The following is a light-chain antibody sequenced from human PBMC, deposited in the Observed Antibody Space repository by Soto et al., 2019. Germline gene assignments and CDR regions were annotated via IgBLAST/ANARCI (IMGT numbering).Light chain of an antibody. CDR3: ASYAGTRLFV. CDR2: EVT. Sequence: QSVLTQPPSASGSPGQSLTISCTGTSSDVGFYNFVSWYQQRPGKAPKLVIYEVTKRPSGVPDRFSGSKSGSTASLTVSGLQADDEADYYCASYAGTRLFVFGSGPKVTV. CDR1: SSDVGFYNF. V-gene: IGLV2-8*01. J-gene: IGLJ1*01.